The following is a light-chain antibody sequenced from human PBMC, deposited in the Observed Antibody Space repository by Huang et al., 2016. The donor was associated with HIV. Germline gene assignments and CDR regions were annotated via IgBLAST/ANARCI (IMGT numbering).Light chain of an antibody. J-gene: IGKJ2*01. Sequence: DIQMTQSPSSLSASVGDSVTITCRATQSIRSYLNWYHQKPGEAPKLLISAASILQGGVPSRFSGIGSGTDFTLTITSLQPEDFGTYYCQQSHSTPHTFGQGTKVEIK. V-gene: IGKV1-39*01. CDR2: AAS. CDR3: QQSHSTPHT. CDR1: QSIRSY.